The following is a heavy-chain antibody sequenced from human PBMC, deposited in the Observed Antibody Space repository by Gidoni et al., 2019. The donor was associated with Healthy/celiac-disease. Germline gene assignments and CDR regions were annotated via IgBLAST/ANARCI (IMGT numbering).Heavy chain of an antibody. CDR2: ISSSSSYI. V-gene: IGHV3-21*01. D-gene: IGHD6-19*01. CDR3: ATSSGWYYFDY. Sequence: EVQLVEPGGGLVKHGGALRLSCAASGFTFSSYSMNWVRQAPGKGLEWVSSISSSSSYIYYADSAKGRFTISRDNAKNSLYLQMNSLRAEDTAVYYCATSSGWYYFDYWGQGTLVTVSS. J-gene: IGHJ4*02. CDR1: GFTFSSYS.